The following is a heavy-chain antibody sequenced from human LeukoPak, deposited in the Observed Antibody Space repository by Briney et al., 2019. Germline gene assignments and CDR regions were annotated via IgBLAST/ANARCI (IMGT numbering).Heavy chain of an antibody. CDR3: VRDHDWSFDL. D-gene: IGHD1-1*01. V-gene: IGHV3-23*01. CDR2: ISSSGSGGNT. J-gene: IGHJ4*02. Sequence: GGSLRLSCVASGVTLSNYAISWARQAPGRGLEWVSGISSSGSGGNTYYADSVKGRFTISRDNSKNTLYLQMNSLRDEDTAVYYCVRDHDWSFDLWGQGALVTVSS. CDR1: GVTLSNYA.